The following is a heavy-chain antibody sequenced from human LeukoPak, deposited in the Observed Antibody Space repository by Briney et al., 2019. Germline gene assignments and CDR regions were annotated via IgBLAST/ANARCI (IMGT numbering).Heavy chain of an antibody. Sequence: GSSVKVSCKASGDTFSSYAISWVRQAPGQGLEWMGRIIPIFGTANYAQKFQGRVTITTDESTSTAYMELSSLRSEDTAVYYCARDQMDIVVVPAANRPDYYYYYMDVWGKGTTVTVSS. CDR1: GDTFSSYA. D-gene: IGHD2-2*03. CDR2: IIPIFGTA. J-gene: IGHJ6*03. V-gene: IGHV1-69*05. CDR3: ARDQMDIVVVPAANRPDYYYYYMDV.